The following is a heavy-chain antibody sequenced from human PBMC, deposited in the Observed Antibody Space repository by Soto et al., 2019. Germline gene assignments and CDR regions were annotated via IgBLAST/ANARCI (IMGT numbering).Heavy chain of an antibody. CDR2: IYTSGST. CDR3: ARGGEYTTLSSDY. V-gene: IGHV4-4*07. CDR1: GASISTYY. D-gene: IGHD3-10*01. J-gene: IGHJ4*02. Sequence: SETLSLTCTVSGASISTYYWNWIRQPAGKGLEWIGRIYTSGSTNYNPSLQSRVTMSLDASKNQFSLKLTSVTAADTAAYYCARGGEYTTLSSDYWGQGTLVTVSS.